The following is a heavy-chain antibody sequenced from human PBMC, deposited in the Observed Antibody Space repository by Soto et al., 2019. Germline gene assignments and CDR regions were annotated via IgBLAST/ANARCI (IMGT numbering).Heavy chain of an antibody. CDR1: GFTFSKYY. J-gene: IGHJ4*02. Sequence: PWWSLRLSCLASGFTFSKYYMSWSRQAPGKGLEWVSYISSTGRTIYYADSVKGRFTVSRDNAQNSLSLKLNSLRVEDTAVYYCARSYSSGWEFDYWGQGTQVTVSS. V-gene: IGHV3-11*01. D-gene: IGHD6-19*01. CDR3: ARSYSSGWEFDY. CDR2: ISSTGRTI.